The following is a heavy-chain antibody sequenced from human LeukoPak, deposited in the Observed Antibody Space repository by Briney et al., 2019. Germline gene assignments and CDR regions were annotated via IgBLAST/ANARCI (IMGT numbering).Heavy chain of an antibody. V-gene: IGHV3-7*01. Sequence: GGSLRLSCAASGFTFSSYWMSWVRQAPGKGLEWVANIKQDGSEKYYVDSVKGRFTISRDNAKNSLYLQMNSLRADDTAVYYCARDRDDCSSTSCFLDAFDIWGQGTMVTVSS. CDR3: ARDRDDCSSTSCFLDAFDI. CDR1: GFTFSSYW. D-gene: IGHD2-2*01. J-gene: IGHJ3*02. CDR2: IKQDGSEK.